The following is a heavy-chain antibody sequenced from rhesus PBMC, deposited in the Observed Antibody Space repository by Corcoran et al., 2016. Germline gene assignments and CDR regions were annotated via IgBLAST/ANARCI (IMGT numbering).Heavy chain of an antibody. CDR1: GGSISNDW. CDR2: IHGSGRYT. J-gene: IGHJ2*01. D-gene: IGHD2-33*01. Sequence: QVQLPESGPGLVKPLDTLSLTCAVSGGSISNDWWNRVRQSPGKGLEWIGSIHGSGRYTAFNSSLKSRVTLSVDTARNQISLKVNSMTAADAAIYYCARDLSADSQWHLDLWGPGTPITISS. V-gene: IGHV4S11*01. CDR3: ARDLSADSQWHLDL.